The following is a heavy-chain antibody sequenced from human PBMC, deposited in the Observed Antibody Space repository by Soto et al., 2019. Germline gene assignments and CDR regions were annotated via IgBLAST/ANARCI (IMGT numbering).Heavy chain of an antibody. D-gene: IGHD6-19*01. V-gene: IGHV4-34*01. Sequence: SETLSLTCAVYGGSFSGYYWSLIRQPPGKGLEWIGEINHSGRNNYNPSVKVRVTISVNTSKNQFSLKLSSVAAADTAVYYGARGHIAVATAPYQYGMDVWGQGTTVNVSS. CDR1: GGSFSGYY. J-gene: IGHJ6*01. CDR3: ARGHIAVATAPYQYGMDV. CDR2: INHSGRN.